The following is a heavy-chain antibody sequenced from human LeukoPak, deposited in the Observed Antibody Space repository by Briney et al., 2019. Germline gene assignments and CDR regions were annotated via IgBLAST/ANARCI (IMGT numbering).Heavy chain of an antibody. Sequence: VASVKVSCKASGYTFTGYYMHWVRQAPGQGLEWMGRINPNSGGTNYAQKFQGRVTMTRDTSISTAYMELSRLRSDDTAVYYCAITAMVTKYYTYYFDYWGQGTLVTVSS. J-gene: IGHJ4*02. D-gene: IGHD5-18*01. CDR3: AITAMVTKYYTYYFDY. V-gene: IGHV1-2*06. CDR2: INPNSGGT. CDR1: GYTFTGYY.